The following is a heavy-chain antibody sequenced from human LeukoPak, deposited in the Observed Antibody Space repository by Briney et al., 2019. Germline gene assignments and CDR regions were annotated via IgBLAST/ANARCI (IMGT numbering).Heavy chain of an antibody. CDR1: GGSFSGYY. CDR2: INRSGST. Sequence: PSETLSLTCAVYGGSFSGYYWSWIRQPPGKGLEWIGEINRSGSTNYNPSLKSRVTISVDTSKNQFSLKLSSVTAADTAVYYCARASQGLWFRYWFDPWGQGTLVTVSS. V-gene: IGHV4-34*01. D-gene: IGHD3-10*01. J-gene: IGHJ5*02. CDR3: ARASQGLWFRYWFDP.